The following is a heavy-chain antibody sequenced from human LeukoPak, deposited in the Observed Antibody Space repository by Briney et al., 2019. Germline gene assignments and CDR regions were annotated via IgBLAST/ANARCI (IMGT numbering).Heavy chain of an antibody. CDR3: ANGLTGDYDAFDI. D-gene: IGHD1-20*01. CDR2: ISWNSGSI. V-gene: IGHV3-9*01. Sequence: GGSLRLSCAASGFTFDDHAIHWVRQAPGKGLEWVSGISWNSGSIGYADSVKGRFTISRDNAKNSLYLQMNSLRAEDTALYYCANGLTGDYDAFDIWGQGTMVTVSS. CDR1: GFTFDDHA. J-gene: IGHJ3*02.